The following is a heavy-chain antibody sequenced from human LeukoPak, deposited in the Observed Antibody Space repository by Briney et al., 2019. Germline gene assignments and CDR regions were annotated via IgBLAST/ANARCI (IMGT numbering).Heavy chain of an antibody. CDR3: ARDRYRSFDY. D-gene: IGHD1-26*01. CDR2: ISSSGSTI. Sequence: PGGSLRLSCAASGFTFSSYEMSWVRQAPGKGLEWVSYISSSGSTIYFADSVKGRFTISRDNAKNSLYLQMNSLRAEDMAVYYCARDRYRSFDYWGQGTLVTVSS. V-gene: IGHV3-48*03. J-gene: IGHJ4*02. CDR1: GFTFSSYE.